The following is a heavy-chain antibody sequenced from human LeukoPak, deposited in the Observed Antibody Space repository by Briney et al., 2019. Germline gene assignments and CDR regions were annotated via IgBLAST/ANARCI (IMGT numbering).Heavy chain of an antibody. CDR1: GFVFDDYG. J-gene: IGHJ3*01. CDR3: ARSLASGSGSAVGL. D-gene: IGHD3-22*01. Sequence: PGGSLRLSCVASGFVFDDYGMSWVRHVPGKGLEWVSGVNWNGAHPTYADSGKGRFTISRENAKNSIYLQMNSLRPEDTAIYYCARSLASGSGSAVGLWGHGTKVIVSS. V-gene: IGHV3-20*04. CDR2: VNWNGAHP.